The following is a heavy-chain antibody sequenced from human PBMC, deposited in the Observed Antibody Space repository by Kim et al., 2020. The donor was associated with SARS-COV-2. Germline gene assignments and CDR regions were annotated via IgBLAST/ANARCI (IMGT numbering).Heavy chain of an antibody. J-gene: IGHJ4*02. Sequence: SETLSLTCTVSGGSISSSSYYWGWIRQPPGKGLEWIGSIYYSGSTYYNPSLKSRVTISVDTSKNQFSLKLSSVTAADTAVYYCARFGKWLQPFDYWGQGTLVTVSS. D-gene: IGHD5-18*01. V-gene: IGHV4-39*01. CDR1: GGSISSSSYY. CDR3: ARFGKWLQPFDY. CDR2: IYYSGST.